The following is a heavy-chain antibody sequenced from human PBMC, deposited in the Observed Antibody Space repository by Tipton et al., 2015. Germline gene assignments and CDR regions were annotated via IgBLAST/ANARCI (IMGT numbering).Heavy chain of an antibody. J-gene: IGHJ4*02. CDR1: GFPFSHYA. D-gene: IGHD6-19*01. Sequence: SLRLSCVASGFPFSHYAMTWVRQAPGKGLEWVSVIRGGAGSTYYADSVKGRFTISRDNSKSALYLQMNTLRADDTAVYYCVREGWNVAVAGSYIDTWGQGTPVTVSP. CDR2: IRGGAGST. V-gene: IGHV3-23*01. CDR3: VREGWNVAVAGSYIDT.